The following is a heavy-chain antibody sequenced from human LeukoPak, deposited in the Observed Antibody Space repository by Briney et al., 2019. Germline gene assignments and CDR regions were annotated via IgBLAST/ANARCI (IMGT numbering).Heavy chain of an antibody. V-gene: IGHV4-39*07. CDR2: ISNSGST. Sequence: SETLSLTCTVSSGSISSSSHYWGWIRQPPGKGLEWIGSISNSGSTYYNPSLKSRVTISVDTSNNQFSLKLSSVTAADTAVYYCATTTIRLGYWGQGTLVTVSS. J-gene: IGHJ4*02. D-gene: IGHD1-26*01. CDR3: ATTTIRLGY. CDR1: SGSISSSSHY.